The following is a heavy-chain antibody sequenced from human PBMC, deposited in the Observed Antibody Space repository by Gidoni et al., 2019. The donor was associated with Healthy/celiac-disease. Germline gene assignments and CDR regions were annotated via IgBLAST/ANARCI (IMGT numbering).Heavy chain of an antibody. CDR3: AKDAVDGGSYYDFWSGYPSPFDY. CDR2: ISGSGGST. J-gene: IGHJ4*02. CDR1: GFTFSSYA. V-gene: IGHV3-23*01. Sequence: EVQLLESGGGLVQPGGSLRLSCAASGFTFSSYAMSWVRQAPGKGLEWVSAISGSGGSTYYADSVKGRFTISRDNSKNTLYLQMNSLRAEDTAVYYCAKDAVDGGSYYDFWSGYPSPFDYWGQGTLVTVSS. D-gene: IGHD3-3*01.